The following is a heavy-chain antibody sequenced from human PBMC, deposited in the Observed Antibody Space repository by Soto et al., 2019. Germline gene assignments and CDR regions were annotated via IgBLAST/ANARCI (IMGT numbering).Heavy chain of an antibody. CDR1: GFSLRTSGVG. D-gene: IGHD1-26*01. CDR3: AHTAARGAYWEMFNY. J-gene: IGHJ4*02. V-gene: IGHV2-5*02. Sequence: QITLKESGPTLVKPTQTLTLTCTVSGFSLRTSGVGVGWFRQPPGKALEWLALIYRDDDKRYRPSLKSRLTITQDKSKDQVVLTMTNMDPGDTATYYCAHTAARGAYWEMFNYWCQGTLVTVSS. CDR2: IYRDDDK.